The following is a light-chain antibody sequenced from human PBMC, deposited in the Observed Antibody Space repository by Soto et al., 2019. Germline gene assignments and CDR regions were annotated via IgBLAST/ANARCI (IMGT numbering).Light chain of an antibody. CDR2: GAS. CDR1: QSVNTN. V-gene: IGKV3-15*01. Sequence: EIIMTQSPATLSVSPGDRATLSCRASQSVNTNLAWYQQTPGQAPRFLIYGASTRASGIPARFSASGTGTDFTLTISDVQPEDFAVYYCHQRQSWPRTFGQGTKVDI. CDR3: HQRQSWPRT. J-gene: IGKJ1*01.